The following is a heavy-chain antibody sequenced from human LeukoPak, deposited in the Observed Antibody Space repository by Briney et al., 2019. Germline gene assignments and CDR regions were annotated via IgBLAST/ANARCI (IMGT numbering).Heavy chain of an antibody. CDR1: GFSVTNNY. Sequence: GGSLRLSCAVSGFSVTNNYMSWVRQAPGKGLEWVSVFYVGGATYYADSVKGRLTISRDNSENTLYLQMNSLRAEDTAVYYCAEDSAIVGAKGIYYEYWGQGTLVTVSS. D-gene: IGHD1-26*01. CDR3: AEDSAIVGAKGIYYEY. CDR2: FYVGGAT. V-gene: IGHV3-53*01. J-gene: IGHJ4*02.